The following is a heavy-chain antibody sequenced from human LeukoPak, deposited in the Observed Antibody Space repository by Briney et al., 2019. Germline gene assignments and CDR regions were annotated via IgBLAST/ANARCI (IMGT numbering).Heavy chain of an antibody. J-gene: IGHJ4*02. CDR1: GGSFSGYY. V-gene: IGHV4-34*01. Sequence: SETLSLTCAVYGGSFSGYYWSWIRQPPGKGLEWIGEINHSGSTNYNPSLKSRATISVDTSKNQFSLKLSSVTAADTAVYYCAKFYDFWSGPKGIPEGGGQGTLVTVSS. D-gene: IGHD3-3*01. CDR3: AKFYDFWSGPKGIPEG. CDR2: INHSGST.